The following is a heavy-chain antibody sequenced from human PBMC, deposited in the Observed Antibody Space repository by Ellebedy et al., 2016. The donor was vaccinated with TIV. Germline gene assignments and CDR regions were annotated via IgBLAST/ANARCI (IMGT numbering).Heavy chain of an antibody. CDR1: AFPFSLFG. V-gene: IGHV3-23*01. J-gene: IGHJ3*01. CDR3: ARDPVGVGPAFDV. CDR2: ISCSGGNT. Sequence: GESLKISCAASAFPFSLFGMHWVRQAPGKGLEWVSSISCSGGNTYYADSVKGRFTISSDNSKDTLYLQVNSLRAEATDVYFCARDPVGVGPAFDVWGQGTMVTVSS. D-gene: IGHD4-23*01.